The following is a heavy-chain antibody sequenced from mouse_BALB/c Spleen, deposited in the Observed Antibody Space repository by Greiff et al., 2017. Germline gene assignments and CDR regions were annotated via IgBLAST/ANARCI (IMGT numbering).Heavy chain of an antibody. Sequence: VQLVESGAELARPGASVKMSCKASGYTFTSYTMHWVKQRPGQGLEWIGYINPSSGYTNYNQKFKDKATLTADKSSSTAYMQLSSLTSEDSAVYYCAYGNYAWFAYWGQGTLVTVSA. J-gene: IGHJ3*01. CDR1: GYTFTSYT. CDR2: INPSSGYT. CDR3: AYGNYAWFAY. D-gene: IGHD2-1*01. V-gene: IGHV1-4*01.